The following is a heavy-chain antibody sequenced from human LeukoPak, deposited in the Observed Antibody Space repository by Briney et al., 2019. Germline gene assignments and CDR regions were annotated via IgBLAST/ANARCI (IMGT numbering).Heavy chain of an antibody. CDR3: AKDMEMATHWWMDLP. J-gene: IGHJ5*02. CDR2: IRYDGSSK. V-gene: IGHV3-30*02. D-gene: IGHD5-24*01. Sequence: GGSLRLSCAASGFTFSSYGMHWVRQAPGKGLEWVAFIRYDGSSKYYADSVKGRFTISRDNSKNTLYLQMNSLRAEDTAVYYCAKDMEMATHWWMDLPWGQGTLVTVSS. CDR1: GFTFSSYG.